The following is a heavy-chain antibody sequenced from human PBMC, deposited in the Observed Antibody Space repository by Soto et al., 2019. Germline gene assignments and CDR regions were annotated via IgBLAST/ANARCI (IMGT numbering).Heavy chain of an antibody. CDR1: GFTVSSNY. J-gene: IGHJ4*02. CDR2: IYSGGST. Sequence: PGGSLRLSCVASGFTVSSNYMSWVRQAPGKGLEWVSVIYSGGSTFYADSVKGRFTISRDNSESTLYLQMNSLRADDTAVYYCASRWQQSIYWGQGTLVTVSS. V-gene: IGHV3-53*01. CDR3: ASRWQQSIY.